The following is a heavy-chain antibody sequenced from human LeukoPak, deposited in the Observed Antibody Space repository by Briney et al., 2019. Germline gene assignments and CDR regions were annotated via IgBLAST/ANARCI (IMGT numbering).Heavy chain of an antibody. J-gene: IGHJ4*02. D-gene: IGHD1-26*01. CDR3: ARDGIVGAYTSSNDY. CDR1: GFTFSRYW. Sequence: PGGSLRLSCAASGFTFSRYWIHWVRQAPGQGLVWVSRMNSDGSTTAYADSVKGRFTISRDNAKNTLYLQMNSLRAEDTAVYYCARDGIVGAYTSSNDYWGQGTLVTVSS. CDR2: MNSDGSTT. V-gene: IGHV3-74*01.